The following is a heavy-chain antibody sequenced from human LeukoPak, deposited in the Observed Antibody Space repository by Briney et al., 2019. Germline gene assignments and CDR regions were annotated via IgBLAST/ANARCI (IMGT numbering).Heavy chain of an antibody. J-gene: IGHJ5*02. D-gene: IGHD2-15*01. CDR3: ARDASHCSGGSCYKTPYNWFDP. V-gene: IGHV3-21*01. CDR2: ISSSSSYI. Sequence: GGSLRLSCAASGFTFSSYWMHWVRQAPGKGLEWVSSISSSSSYIYYADSVKGRFTISRDNAKNSLYLQMNSLRAEDTAVYYCARDASHCSGGSCYKTPYNWFDPWGQGTLVTVSS. CDR1: GFTFSSYW.